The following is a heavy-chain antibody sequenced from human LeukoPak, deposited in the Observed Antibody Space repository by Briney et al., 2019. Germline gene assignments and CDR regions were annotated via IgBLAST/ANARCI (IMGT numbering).Heavy chain of an antibody. CDR3: ARGRGIAL. CDR2: IEDDGNKK. CDR1: GLTFSSYA. D-gene: IGHD6-13*01. V-gene: IGHV3-7*01. J-gene: IGHJ4*02. Sequence: GGSLRLSCAASGLTFSSYAVHWVRQAPGKGLEWVANIEDDGNKKNYVDSVKGRFTISRDNVKNSIYLQMNSLRADDTAVYYCARGRGIALWGQGTLVTVSS.